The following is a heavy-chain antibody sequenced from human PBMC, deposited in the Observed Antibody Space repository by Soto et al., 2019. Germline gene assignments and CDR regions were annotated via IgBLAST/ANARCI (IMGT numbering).Heavy chain of an antibody. CDR3: ARRVERFLEWLPALYYFDY. V-gene: IGHV4-39*01. D-gene: IGHD3-3*01. Sequence: PSETLSLTCTVSGGSISSSRYYWGWIRQPPGKGLEWIGSIYYSGSTYYNPSLKSRVTISVDTSKNQFSLKLSSVTAADTAVYYCARRVERFLEWLPALYYFDYWGQGTLVTVSS. CDR2: IYYSGST. CDR1: GGSISSSRYY. J-gene: IGHJ4*02.